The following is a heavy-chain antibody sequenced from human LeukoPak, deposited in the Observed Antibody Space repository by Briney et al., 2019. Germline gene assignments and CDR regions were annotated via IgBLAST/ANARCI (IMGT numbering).Heavy chain of an antibody. V-gene: IGHV4-34*01. CDR1: GGSFSGYY. J-gene: IGHJ4*02. CDR3: ARGVEDCSGGSCYQLKYYFDY. CDR2: TNHSGST. D-gene: IGHD2-15*01. Sequence: SETLSLTCAVYGGSFSGYYWSWIRQPPGKGLEWIGETNHSGSTNYNPSLKSRVTISVDTSKNQFSLKLSSVTAADTAVYYCARGVEDCSGGSCYQLKYYFDYWGQGTLVTVSS.